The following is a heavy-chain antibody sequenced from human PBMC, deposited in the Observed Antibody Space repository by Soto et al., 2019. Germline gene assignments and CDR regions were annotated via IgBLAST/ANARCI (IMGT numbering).Heavy chain of an antibody. D-gene: IGHD3-3*01. Sequence: PGGSLRLSCASSGFTFSDYYMSWIRQAPGKGLEWVSYISSSGSTIYYADSVKGRFTISRDNAKNSLYLQMNSLRAEDTAVYYCARDPDYDFGPRNWFDPWGQGTLVTVSS. CDR3: ARDPDYDFGPRNWFDP. CDR1: GFTFSDYY. V-gene: IGHV3-11*01. CDR2: ISSSGSTI. J-gene: IGHJ5*02.